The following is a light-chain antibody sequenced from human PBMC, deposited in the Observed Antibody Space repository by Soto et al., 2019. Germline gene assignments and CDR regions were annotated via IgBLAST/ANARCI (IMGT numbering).Light chain of an antibody. CDR3: CSYATGSTLV. Sequence: QSALTQPASVSGSPGQSITISCTGTSSDVGSYNLVSWYQQHPGKAPKLMIYEGSKRPSGVSDRFSGSKSGNTASLTFSGLQAEDETDDYCCSYATGSTLVFGGGTKLTVL. CDR1: SSDVGSYNL. CDR2: EGS. V-gene: IGLV2-23*01. J-gene: IGLJ2*01.